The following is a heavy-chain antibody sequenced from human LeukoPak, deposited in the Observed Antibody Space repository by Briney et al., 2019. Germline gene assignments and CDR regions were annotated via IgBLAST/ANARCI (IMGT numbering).Heavy chain of an antibody. CDR3: AREGQSTAFDY. CDR1: GFTVSTNY. D-gene: IGHD5-18*01. Sequence: GGSLRLSCAASGFTVSTNYMNWVRQAPGKGLEWVSIIYSGGSTYYADSVKGRFTISRDNSKNALYLQMNSLRAEDTAVYYCAREGQSTAFDYWGQGTLVTVSS. V-gene: IGHV3-53*01. J-gene: IGHJ4*02. CDR2: IYSGGST.